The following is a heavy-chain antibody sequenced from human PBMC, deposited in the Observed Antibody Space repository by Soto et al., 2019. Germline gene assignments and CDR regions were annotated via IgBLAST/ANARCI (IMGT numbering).Heavy chain of an antibody. CDR1: GFTFSDYV. Sequence: QVQLVESGGGVVQPGRSLRLSCAASGFTFSDYVMHWVRQVPGKGLEWVAVISHDERIKYYADSVKGRFTISRDNSNXXXXXXXXXXXXXXXXXXXCARXLEXASSDILDYCGQGTLVTVSS. CDR3: ARXLEXASSDILDY. D-gene: IGHD3-22*01. CDR2: ISHDERIK. V-gene: IGHV3-30*03. J-gene: IGHJ4*02.